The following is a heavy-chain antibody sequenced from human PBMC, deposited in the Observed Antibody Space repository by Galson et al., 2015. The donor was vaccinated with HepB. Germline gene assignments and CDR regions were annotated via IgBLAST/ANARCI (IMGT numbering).Heavy chain of an antibody. CDR3: ARGSAAGTWGYGMDA. V-gene: IGHV3-30*04. Sequence: SLRLSCAASGFTFSSYPMHWVRQAPGKGPEWVAVISYDGSIDYYADSVKGRFTISRDNPKNTVYLQMSSLRPEETAVYYCARGSAAGTWGYGMDAWGQGTTVSVSS. CDR1: GFTFSSYP. J-gene: IGHJ6*02. CDR2: ISYDGSID. D-gene: IGHD6-13*01.